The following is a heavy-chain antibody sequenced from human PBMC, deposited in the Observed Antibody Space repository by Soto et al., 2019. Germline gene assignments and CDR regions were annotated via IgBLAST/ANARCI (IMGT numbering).Heavy chain of an antibody. CDR1: GGTFSSYT. V-gene: IGHV1-69*04. CDR2: IIPILGIA. CDR3: ARESDWFDP. J-gene: IGHJ5*02. Sequence: SVKVSCKASGGTFSSYTISWVRQAPGQGLEWMGRIIPILGIANYAQKFQGRVTITADKSTSTAYMEMSSMRSEDTAVNNSARESDWFDPWGQGTLVTVSS.